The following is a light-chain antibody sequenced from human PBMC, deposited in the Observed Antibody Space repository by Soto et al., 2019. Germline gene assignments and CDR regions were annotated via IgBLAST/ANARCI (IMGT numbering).Light chain of an antibody. V-gene: IGLV2-8*01. CDR3: SSCAGSNSYV. J-gene: IGLJ1*01. CDR1: SSDVGGYNY. CDR2: EVS. Sequence: QSVLTQPPSASGSPGQSVTISCTGTSSDVGGYNYVSWYQQHPGKAPKLMIYEVSKRPSGVPDRFSGSKSGNTASLTVSGLQAEDEADYYCSSCAGSNSYVFGTGTKLTVI.